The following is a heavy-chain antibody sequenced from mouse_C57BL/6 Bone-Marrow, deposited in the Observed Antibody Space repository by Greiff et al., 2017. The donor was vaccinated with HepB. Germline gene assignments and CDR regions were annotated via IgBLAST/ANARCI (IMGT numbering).Heavy chain of an antibody. CDR1: GFTFSDYG. CDR2: ISSGSSTI. Sequence: EVQLQESGGGLVKPGGSLKLSCAASGFTFSDYGMHWVRQAPEKGLEWVAYISSGSSTIYYADTVKGRFTISRDNAKNTLFLQMTSLRSEDTAMYYCARDPNLNFDYWGQGTTLTVSS. V-gene: IGHV5-17*01. J-gene: IGHJ2*01. CDR3: ARDPNLNFDY.